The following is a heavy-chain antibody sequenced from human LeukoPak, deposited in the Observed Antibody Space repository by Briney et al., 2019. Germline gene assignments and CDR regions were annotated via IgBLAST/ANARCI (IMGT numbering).Heavy chain of an antibody. D-gene: IGHD6-13*01. CDR1: GFTFSDYY. Sequence: PGGSLRLSCAASGFTFSDYYMSWIRQAPGKGLEWVSYISSSSSHTNYADSVKGRFTISRDNAKNSLYLQMNSLRAEDTAVYYHLTRAAAAADPLGYYYYGMDVWGQGTTVTVSS. V-gene: IGHV3-11*06. CDR2: ISSSSSHT. J-gene: IGHJ6*02. CDR3: LTRAAAAADPLGYYYYGMDV.